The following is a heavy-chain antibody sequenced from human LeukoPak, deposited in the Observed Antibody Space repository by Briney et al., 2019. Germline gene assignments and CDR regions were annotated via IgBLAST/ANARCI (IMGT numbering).Heavy chain of an antibody. J-gene: IGHJ3*02. CDR3: ARPQGGYYTYDGFDI. V-gene: IGHV4-59*01. Sequence: PSETLSLTCAVSGGSISSYYWSWIRQPPGKGLEWIGFIYYSGSTNYNPSLESRVTISVDTSKKQFSLKLRSVTAADTAVYYCARPQGGYYTYDGFDIWGQGTMVTVSS. CDR2: IYYSGST. CDR1: GGSISSYY. D-gene: IGHD3-22*01.